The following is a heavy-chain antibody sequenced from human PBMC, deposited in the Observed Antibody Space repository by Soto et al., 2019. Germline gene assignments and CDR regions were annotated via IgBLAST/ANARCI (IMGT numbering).Heavy chain of an antibody. V-gene: IGHV1-69*01. CDR1: GDTFSSYA. Sequence: QVQLVQSGAEVKKPGSSVKVSCKASGDTFSSYAISWVRQAPGQGLEWMGGIIPIFGTANYAQKFQGRVTITADESTSTAYMELSSLRSEDTAVYYCARDGLMVYAMDGFDYWGQGTLVTVSS. CDR2: IIPIFGTA. J-gene: IGHJ4*02. D-gene: IGHD2-8*01. CDR3: ARDGLMVYAMDGFDY.